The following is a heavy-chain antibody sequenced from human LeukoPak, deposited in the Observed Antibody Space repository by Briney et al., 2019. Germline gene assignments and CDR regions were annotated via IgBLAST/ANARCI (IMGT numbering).Heavy chain of an antibody. CDR3: AKDRLKPYYFDY. V-gene: IGHV3-23*01. D-gene: IGHD6-6*01. Sequence: GGPLRLPRAASGFTFSSFAMIGVRRPPGRGGGGVSTISGSGGSTYYADSVKGRFTISRDNSKNTLYLQMNSLRAEDTAVYYCAKDRLKPYYFDYWGQGTLVTVSS. CDR2: ISGSGGST. CDR1: GFTFSSFA. J-gene: IGHJ4*02.